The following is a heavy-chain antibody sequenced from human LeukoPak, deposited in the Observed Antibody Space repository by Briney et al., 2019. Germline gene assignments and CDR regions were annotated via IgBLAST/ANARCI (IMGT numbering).Heavy chain of an antibody. Sequence: SETLSLTCTVSGYSISSGYYWGWIRQPPGKGLEWIGSIYHSGGTYYNPSLKSRVTISVDTSKNQFSLKLSSVTAADTAVYYCARGKQLAKIGHYFDYWGQGTLVTVSS. CDR2: IYHSGGT. D-gene: IGHD6-6*01. CDR3: ARGKQLAKIGHYFDY. J-gene: IGHJ4*02. CDR1: GYSISSGYY. V-gene: IGHV4-38-2*02.